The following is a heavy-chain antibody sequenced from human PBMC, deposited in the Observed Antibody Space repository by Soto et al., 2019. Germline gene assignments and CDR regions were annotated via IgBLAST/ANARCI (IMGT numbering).Heavy chain of an antibody. CDR1: GGTFSSYA. CDR3: ARGPEGYCSSTSFLYFDY. J-gene: IGHJ4*02. CDR2: IIPIFGTA. V-gene: IGHV1-69*13. Sequence: SVKVSCKASGGTFSSYAISWVRQAPGQGLEWMGGIIPIFGTANYAQKFQGRVTITADESTSTAYMELSSLRSEDTAVYYCARGPEGYCSSTSFLYFDYWGQGTLVTVSS. D-gene: IGHD2-2*01.